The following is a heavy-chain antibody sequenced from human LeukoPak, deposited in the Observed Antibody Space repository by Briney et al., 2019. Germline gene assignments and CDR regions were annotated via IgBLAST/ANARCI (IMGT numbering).Heavy chain of an antibody. CDR1: EFTVNKNY. D-gene: IGHD4-17*01. Sequence: PGGSLRLSCAASEFTVNKNYMSWVRQAPGKGLEWVSTIYSAGSTNYSDSVKGRFTISRDNSKNTMYLQMNSLRAEDTAVYYCAGGLRSGLIDYWGQGTLVTVSS. CDR3: AGGLRSGLIDY. CDR2: IYSAGST. V-gene: IGHV3-53*01. J-gene: IGHJ4*02.